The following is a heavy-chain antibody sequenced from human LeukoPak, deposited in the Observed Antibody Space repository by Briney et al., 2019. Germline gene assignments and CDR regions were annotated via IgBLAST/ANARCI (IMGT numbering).Heavy chain of an antibody. J-gene: IGHJ5*02. CDR2: IDPSDSYT. CDR1: GYSFTSYW. CDR3: ARSRVFRYCSSTSCYAWFDP. D-gene: IGHD2-2*01. Sequence: GESLKISCKGSGYSFTSYWISWVRKMPGKGLEWMGRIDPSDSYTNYSPSFQGHVTISADKSISTAYLQWSSLKASDTAMYYCARSRVFRYCSSTSCYAWFDPWGQGTLVTVSS. V-gene: IGHV5-10-1*01.